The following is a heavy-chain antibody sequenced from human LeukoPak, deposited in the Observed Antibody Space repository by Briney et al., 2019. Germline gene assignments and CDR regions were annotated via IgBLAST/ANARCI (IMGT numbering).Heavy chain of an antibody. J-gene: IGHJ4*02. V-gene: IGHV3-23*01. Sequence: GGSLRPSCAASGFTFSSYAMSWVRQAPGKGLEWVSAISGSGGSTYYADSVKGRFTISRDNSKNTLYLQMNSLRAEDTAVYYCAKVGGYYDSSGYYYFDYWGQGTLVTVSS. CDR3: AKVGGYYDSSGYYYFDY. CDR2: ISGSGGST. CDR1: GFTFSSYA. D-gene: IGHD3-22*01.